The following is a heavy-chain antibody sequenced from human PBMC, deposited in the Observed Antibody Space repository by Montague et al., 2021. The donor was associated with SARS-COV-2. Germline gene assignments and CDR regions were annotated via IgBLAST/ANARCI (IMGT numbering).Heavy chain of an antibody. Sequence: SETLSLTCTVSGGSISSSSYDWGWIRQPPGKGLDWIGSIYYSGSTYYNPSLQSRVSISVDTSKNQFSLKLSSVTAADTAVYYCASPTYYYDSSGSDAFDIWGQGTMVTVSS. CDR3: ASPTYYYDSSGSDAFDI. D-gene: IGHD3-22*01. CDR1: GGSISSSSYD. V-gene: IGHV4-39*01. J-gene: IGHJ3*02. CDR2: IYYSGST.